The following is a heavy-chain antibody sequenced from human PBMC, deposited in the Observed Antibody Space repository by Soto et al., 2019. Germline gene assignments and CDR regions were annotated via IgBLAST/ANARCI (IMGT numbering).Heavy chain of an antibody. CDR2: ISTYNGVT. V-gene: IGHV1-18*01. Sequence: QVQLKQSGGEVKKPGASVRVSCQTSGYTFTNYGLNWVRQAPGQGLEWLGWISTYNGVTKYAQKFQGRVSLTTGRSTATVYLELGSLRSDETVVYYCARGSTDCFYDNSDYYSSYSFGFLGQGTLVTVSS. CDR1: GYTFTNYG. D-gene: IGHD3-22*01. CDR3: ARGSTDCFYDNSDYYSSYSFGF. J-gene: IGHJ4*02.